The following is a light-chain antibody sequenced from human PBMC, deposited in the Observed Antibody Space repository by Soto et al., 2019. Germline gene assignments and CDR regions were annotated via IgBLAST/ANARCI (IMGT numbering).Light chain of an antibody. V-gene: IGKV3-15*01. CDR1: QSVNSN. Sequence: EIVMTQSPATLSVSPGERATLSCRASQSVNSNLAWYRQKPGQAPRLLISDASTRATGVPARFSGSGSGTEFPLPIRSLQSEDSVIYYCQQYNFWPPLTFGGGTKVEIK. J-gene: IGKJ4*01. CDR2: DAS. CDR3: QQYNFWPPLT.